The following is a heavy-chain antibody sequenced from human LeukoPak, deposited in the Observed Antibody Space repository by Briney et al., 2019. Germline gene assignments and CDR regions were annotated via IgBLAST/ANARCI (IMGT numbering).Heavy chain of an antibody. D-gene: IGHD4-17*01. CDR1: GFTFSSYA. Sequence: GGSLRLSCAASGFTFSSYAMSWVRQVPGEGLEWVSAISGSGGSTYYADSVKGRFTISRDNSKNTLYLQMNSLRAEDTAVYYCAKSLRGYGDYMGILNYYYYYMDVWGKGTTVTVSS. V-gene: IGHV3-23*01. CDR2: ISGSGGST. CDR3: AKSLRGYGDYMGILNYYYYYMDV. J-gene: IGHJ6*03.